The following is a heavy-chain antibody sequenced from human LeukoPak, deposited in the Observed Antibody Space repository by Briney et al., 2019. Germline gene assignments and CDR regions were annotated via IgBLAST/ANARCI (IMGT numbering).Heavy chain of an antibody. CDR2: IIPIFGTA. J-gene: IGHJ4*02. CDR1: GGTFSSYA. Sequence: ASVKVSCKASGGTFSSYAISWVRQAPGQGLEWMGGIIPIFGTANYAQKFQGRVTITADESTSTAYMELSSLRSEDTAVYYCARGPKVFGDSSGYYFDYWGQGTLVTVSS. D-gene: IGHD3-22*01. V-gene: IGHV1-69*13. CDR3: ARGPKVFGDSSGYYFDY.